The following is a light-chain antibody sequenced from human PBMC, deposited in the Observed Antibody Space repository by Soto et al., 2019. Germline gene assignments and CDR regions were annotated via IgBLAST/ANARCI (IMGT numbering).Light chain of an antibody. V-gene: IGLV2-11*01. CDR3: CSYAGSYTLV. CDR1: SSDVGGYHY. J-gene: IGLJ2*01. Sequence: QSALTQPRSVSGSPGQSVTLSCTGTSSDVGGYHYVSWYQHHPGKAPKIIIYDVNKRPSGVPDRFSGSKSGNTASLTISGLQTEDEADYYCCSYAGSYTLVFGGGTHLTVL. CDR2: DVN.